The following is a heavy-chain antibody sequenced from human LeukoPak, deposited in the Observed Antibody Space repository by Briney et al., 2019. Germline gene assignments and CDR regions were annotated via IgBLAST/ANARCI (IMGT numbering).Heavy chain of an antibody. J-gene: IGHJ6*02. D-gene: IGHD5-12*01. Sequence: AWVTVSCKASGYTFTGYYMHWVRQAPGQGLEWMGWIYPNRGGTNYAQKFHGRVTMTRDTSISTAYEELSSLTSDDTAVYYCARVLGRKPREDSGYDSGNLAVWGQGTTVTVSS. V-gene: IGHV1-2*02. CDR1: GYTFTGYY. CDR2: IYPNRGGT. CDR3: ARVLGRKPREDSGYDSGNLAV.